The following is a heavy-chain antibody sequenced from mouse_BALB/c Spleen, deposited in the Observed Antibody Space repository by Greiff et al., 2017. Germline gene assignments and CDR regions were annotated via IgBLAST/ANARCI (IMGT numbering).Heavy chain of an antibody. CDR1: GYAFTSYN. V-gene: IGHV1S135*01. Sequence: VQLKESGPELVKPGASVKVSCKASGYAFTSYNMYWVKQSHGKSLEWIGYIDPYNGGTSYNQKFKGKATLTVDKSSSTAYMHLNSLTSEDSAVYYCAREDYYGSSYWYFDVWGAGTTVTVSS. CDR3: AREDYYGSSYWYFDV. CDR2: IDPYNGGT. J-gene: IGHJ1*01. D-gene: IGHD1-1*01.